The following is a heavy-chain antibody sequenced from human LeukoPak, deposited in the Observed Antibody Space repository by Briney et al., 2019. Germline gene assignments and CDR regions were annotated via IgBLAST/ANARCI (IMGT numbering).Heavy chain of an antibody. J-gene: IGHJ4*02. V-gene: IGHV3-7*04. CDR1: GVTFSNYW. D-gene: IGHD5-12*01. CDR3: ARGNSDYDYLDH. CDR2: IKQDATEI. Sequence: GGSRRLSCTGSGVTFSNYWMSWVRQAPGKGLEWVANIKQDATEIYSVDSVKGRFTFSRDNAKNSLYLQMNSLRVEDTAVYYCARGNSDYDYLDHWGQGTLVTVSS.